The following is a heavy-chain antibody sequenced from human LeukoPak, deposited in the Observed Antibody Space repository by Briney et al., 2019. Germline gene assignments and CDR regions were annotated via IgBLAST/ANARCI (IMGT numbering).Heavy chain of an antibody. J-gene: IGHJ4*02. CDR3: ARGGPIPPEYWDSSFLYFDY. V-gene: IGHV4-39*07. CDR1: GGSISSRGYY. CDR2: INHSGST. D-gene: IGHD6-6*01. Sequence: PSETLSLTCTVSGGSISSRGYYWGWIRQPPGKGLEWIGEINHSGSTNYNPSLKSRVTISVDTSKNQFSLKLSSVTAADTAVYYCARGGPIPPEYWDSSFLYFDYWGQGTLVTVSS.